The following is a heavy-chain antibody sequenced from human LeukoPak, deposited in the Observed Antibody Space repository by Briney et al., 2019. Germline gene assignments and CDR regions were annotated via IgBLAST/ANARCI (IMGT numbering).Heavy chain of an antibody. CDR2: IYYSGST. D-gene: IGHD1-1*01. J-gene: IGHJ4*02. Sequence: PSETLSLTCAVSGYSISSGYYWGWIRQPPGKGLEWIGSIYYSGSTYYNPSLKSRVTISVDTSKNQFSLKLSSVTAADTAVYYCASNNWNDESGVAGFNYWGQGTLVTVSS. CDR1: GYSISSGYY. CDR3: ASNNWNDESGVAGFNY. V-gene: IGHV4-38-2*01.